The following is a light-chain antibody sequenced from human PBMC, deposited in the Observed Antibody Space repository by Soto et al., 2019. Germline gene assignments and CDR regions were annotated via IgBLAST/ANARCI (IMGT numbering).Light chain of an antibody. CDR3: HQRQSWPRT. J-gene: IGKJ1*01. CDR1: QYVGSR. Sequence: EIVLTQSPATLSSSPGETATLSCRASQYVGSRLAWYQHKPGQAPRLLIYYMSKRATGIPARFSGSGSGTDFTLTISSLASDDFAIYYCHQRQSWPRTFGQGTKVEIK. V-gene: IGKV3-11*01. CDR2: YMS.